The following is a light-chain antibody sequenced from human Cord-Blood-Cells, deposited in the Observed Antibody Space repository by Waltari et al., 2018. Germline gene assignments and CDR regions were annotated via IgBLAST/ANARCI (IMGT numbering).Light chain of an antibody. CDR2: EVS. J-gene: IGLJ2*01. V-gene: IGLV2-14*01. Sequence: QSALTQSASVSGSPGQSITISCTGTSSDVGGYNYVSWYQQHPGKAPKRMIYEVSNRPSGVSNRFSDSKSGNTASLTISGLQAEDEADYYCSSYTSSSTKVFGGGTKLTVL. CDR3: SSYTSSSTKV. CDR1: SSDVGGYNY.